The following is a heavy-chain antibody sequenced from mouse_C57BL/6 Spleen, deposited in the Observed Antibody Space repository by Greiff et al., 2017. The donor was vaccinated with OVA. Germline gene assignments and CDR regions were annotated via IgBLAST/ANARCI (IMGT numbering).Heavy chain of an antibody. Sequence: QVQLKQSGAELVRPGTSVKVSCKASGYAFTNYLIEWVKQRPGQGLEWIGVINPGSGGTNYNEKFKGKATLTADKSSSTAYMQLSSLTSEDSAVYFCARYNSKDAWFAYWGQGTLVTVSA. CDR1: GYAFTNYL. CDR2: INPGSGGT. V-gene: IGHV1-54*01. J-gene: IGHJ3*01. CDR3: ARYNSKDAWFAY. D-gene: IGHD2-5*01.